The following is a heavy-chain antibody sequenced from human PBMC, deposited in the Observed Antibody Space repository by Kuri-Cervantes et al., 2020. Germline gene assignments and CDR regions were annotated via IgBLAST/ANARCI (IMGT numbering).Heavy chain of an antibody. J-gene: IGHJ4*02. Sequence: GESLKISCAASGFTFSSYGMSWVRQAPGKGLEWVSVIYSGGSTYYADSVKGRFTISRDNSKNTLYLQMNSLRAEDTAVYYCAWSGSWGYWGQGTLVTVSS. D-gene: IGHD1-26*01. V-gene: IGHV3-66*01. CDR3: AWSGSWGY. CDR2: IYSGGST. CDR1: GFTFSSYG.